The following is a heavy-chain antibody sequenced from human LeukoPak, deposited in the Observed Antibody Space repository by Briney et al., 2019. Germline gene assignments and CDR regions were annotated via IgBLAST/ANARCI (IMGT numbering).Heavy chain of an antibody. CDR2: ISWNSGSI. CDR3: AKDRVAAAVSDYYGMDV. CDR1: GFTFYDYA. V-gene: IGHV3-9*01. D-gene: IGHD6-13*01. Sequence: GGSLRLSCAASGFTFYDYAMHWVRQAPGKGLEWVSGISWNSGSIGYADSVKGRFTISRDNAKNSLYLQMNSLRAEDTALYYCAKDRVAAAVSDYYGMDVWGQGTTVTVSS. J-gene: IGHJ6*02.